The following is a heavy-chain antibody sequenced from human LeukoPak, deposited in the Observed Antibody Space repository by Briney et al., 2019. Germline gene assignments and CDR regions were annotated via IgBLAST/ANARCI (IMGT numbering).Heavy chain of an antibody. CDR2: ISSSGSTI. J-gene: IGHJ4*02. V-gene: IGHV3-11*01. D-gene: IGHD3-16*01. CDR1: GFTFSDYY. CDR3: AKWQDSTYWGYFDY. Sequence: GGSLRLSCAASGFTFSDYYMSWIHQAPGKGLEWISYISSSGSTIYYADSVKGRFTISRDNSKNTLYLQMNSLRAEDTALYYCAKWQDSTYWGYFDYWGQGTLVTVSS.